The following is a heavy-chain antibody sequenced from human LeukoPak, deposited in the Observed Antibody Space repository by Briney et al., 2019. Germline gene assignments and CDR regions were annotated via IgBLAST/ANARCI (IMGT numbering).Heavy chain of an antibody. V-gene: IGHV1-69*13. J-gene: IGHJ5*02. CDR3: ARAIYYYDKNSNWFDP. CDR2: IIPIFGTA. Sequence: ASVKVSCKASGGTFSSYAISWVRQAPGQGLEWMGGIIPIFGTANYAQKFQGRVTITADESTSTAYMELSSLRSEDTAVYYCARAIYYYDKNSNWFDPWGQGTLVTVSS. CDR1: GGTFSSYA. D-gene: IGHD3-22*01.